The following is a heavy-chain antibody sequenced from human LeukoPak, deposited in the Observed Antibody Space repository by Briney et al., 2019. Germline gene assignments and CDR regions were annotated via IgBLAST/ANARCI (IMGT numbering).Heavy chain of an antibody. D-gene: IGHD3-10*01. Sequence: GGSLRLSCAASGFTFDDYGMHWVRQAPGKGLEWVSGISWNRGSIGYADSVKGRFTISRDNAKNCLYLQMNSLRAEDTALYYCAKGGGSGYYYYGMDVWGQGTTVTVSS. CDR3: AKGGGSGYYYYGMDV. J-gene: IGHJ6*02. CDR2: ISWNRGSI. CDR1: GFTFDDYG. V-gene: IGHV3-9*01.